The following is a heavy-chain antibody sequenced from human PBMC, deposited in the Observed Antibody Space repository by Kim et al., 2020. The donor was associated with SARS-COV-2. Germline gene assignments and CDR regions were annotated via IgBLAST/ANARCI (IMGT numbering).Heavy chain of an antibody. CDR1: GFTFSTYS. CDR3: ARAQDYYDPRRFDY. J-gene: IGHJ4*02. V-gene: IGHV3-21*01. D-gene: IGHD3-22*01. CDR2: ISSSSTYM. Sequence: GGSLRLSCAASGFTFSTYSMNWVRQAPGKGLEWVSSISSSSTYMYYADSVKGRFTISRDNAKNSLYLQMNSLRAEDTAVYYCARAQDYYDPRRFDYWGQGTLVTVSS.